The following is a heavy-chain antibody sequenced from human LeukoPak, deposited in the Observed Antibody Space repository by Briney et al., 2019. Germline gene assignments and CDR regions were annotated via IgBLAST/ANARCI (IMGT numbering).Heavy chain of an antibody. CDR2: MNPNSGNT. V-gene: IGHV1-8*01. CDR1: GYTSTSYD. Sequence: ASVKVSCKASGYTSTSYDINWVRQATGQGLEWMGWMNPNSGNTGYAQKFQGRVTMTRNTSISTAYTELSSLRSEDTAVYYCARSKGGLWFGESTPLMDVWGKGTTVTVSS. CDR3: ARSKGGLWFGESTPLMDV. J-gene: IGHJ6*03. D-gene: IGHD3-10*01.